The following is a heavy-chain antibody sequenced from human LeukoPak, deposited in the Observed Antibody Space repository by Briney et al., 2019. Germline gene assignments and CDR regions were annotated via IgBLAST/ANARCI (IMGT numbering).Heavy chain of an antibody. Sequence: GGSLRLSCAASGFXFSNYWIHWVRQVPGKGLVWVPRIKSDGRSGATYADSVKGRFTISRDNAKNTLYLQLSSLRADDTAVYYCARGGSPPEALGDTFDIWGQGTMITVSS. J-gene: IGHJ3*02. V-gene: IGHV3-74*01. D-gene: IGHD1-26*01. CDR2: IKSDGRSGA. CDR1: GFXFSNYW. CDR3: ARGGSPPEALGDTFDI.